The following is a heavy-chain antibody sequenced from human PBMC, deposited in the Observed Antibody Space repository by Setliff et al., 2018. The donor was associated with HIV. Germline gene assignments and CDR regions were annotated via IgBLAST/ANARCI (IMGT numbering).Heavy chain of an antibody. J-gene: IGHJ5*02. Sequence: SETLSLTCTVSGGSISSSRYYWGWIRQPPGKGLEWIGTIYYSGNTYYNPSFKSRVTIYVDTSKNQFSLKLSSVTAADTAVFYCARQGPSPSSAAATDWFDPWGQGTLVTVSS. V-gene: IGHV4-39*01. CDR2: IYYSGNT. CDR1: GGSISSSRYY. CDR3: ARQGPSPSSAAATDWFDP. D-gene: IGHD6-13*01.